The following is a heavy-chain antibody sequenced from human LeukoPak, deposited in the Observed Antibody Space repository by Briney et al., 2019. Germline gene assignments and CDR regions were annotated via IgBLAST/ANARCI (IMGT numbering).Heavy chain of an antibody. Sequence: ASVKVSCKASGYTFTCYYMHWVRQAPGQGLEWMGWINPNSGGTNYAQKFQGRVTMTRDTPISTAYMELSRLRSDDTAVYYCARSALWDDAFDIWGQGTMVTVSS. CDR2: INPNSGGT. J-gene: IGHJ3*02. CDR3: ARSALWDDAFDI. V-gene: IGHV1-2*02. D-gene: IGHD3-10*01. CDR1: GYTFTCYY.